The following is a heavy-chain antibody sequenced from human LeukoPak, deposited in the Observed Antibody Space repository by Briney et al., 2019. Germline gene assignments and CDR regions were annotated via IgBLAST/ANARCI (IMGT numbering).Heavy chain of an antibody. Sequence: ASVKVSCNASGYTFTTYYMHWVRQAPGQGLEWMGTISPSGGNTNYAQKFQGRVSMTRDTSTTTVYMELSSLIFEDTAVYYCARGLGSGSYYGYWGQGTLVTVSS. D-gene: IGHD1-26*01. CDR3: ARGLGSGSYYGY. CDR1: GYTFTTYY. CDR2: ISPSGGNT. V-gene: IGHV1-46*01. J-gene: IGHJ4*02.